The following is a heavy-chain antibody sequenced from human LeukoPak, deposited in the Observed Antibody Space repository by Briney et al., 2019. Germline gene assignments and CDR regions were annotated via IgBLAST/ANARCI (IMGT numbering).Heavy chain of an antibody. CDR1: GGSISSYY. CDR3: ARHRAVAGGGCDFDY. V-gene: IGHV4-59*08. J-gene: IGHJ4*02. Sequence: SETLSLTCTVSGGSISSYYWSWIRQPPGKGLEWIGYIYYSGSTNYNPSLKSRVTISVDTCKNQFSLKLSSVTAADTAVYYCARHRAVAGGGCDFDYWGQGTLVTVSS. CDR2: IYYSGST. D-gene: IGHD6-19*01.